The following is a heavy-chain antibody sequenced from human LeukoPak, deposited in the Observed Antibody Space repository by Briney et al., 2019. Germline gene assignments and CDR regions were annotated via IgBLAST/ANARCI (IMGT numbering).Heavy chain of an antibody. V-gene: IGHV3-48*03. CDR1: GFTFSSYE. CDR3: ASGGTTVGPLDY. Sequence: GGSLRLSCAASGFTFSSYEMNWVRQAPGKGLEWVSYISSSGSTIYYADSVKGRFTISRDNAKNSLYLQMNSLRAEDTAVYYCASGGTTVGPLDYWGQGTLVTVSS. CDR2: ISSSGSTI. J-gene: IGHJ4*02. D-gene: IGHD4-23*01.